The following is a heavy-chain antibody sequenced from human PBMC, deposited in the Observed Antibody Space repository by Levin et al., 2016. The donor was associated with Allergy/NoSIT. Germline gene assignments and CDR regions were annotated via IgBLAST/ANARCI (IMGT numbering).Heavy chain of an antibody. V-gene: IGHV4-59*01. D-gene: IGHD3-22*01. J-gene: IGHJ4*02. Sequence: WIRQPPGKGLEWIGYIYYSGSTNYNPSLKSRVTISVDTSKNQFSLKLSSVTAADTAVYYCARVKGQYYDSSGYLQYYFDYWGQGTLVTVSS. CDR2: IYYSGST. CDR3: ARVKGQYYDSSGYLQYYFDY.